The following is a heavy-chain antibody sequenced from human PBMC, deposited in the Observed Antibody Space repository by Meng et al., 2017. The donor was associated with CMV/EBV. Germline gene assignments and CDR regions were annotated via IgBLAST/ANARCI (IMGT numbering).Heavy chain of an antibody. Sequence: GGSLRLSCPASGFSSSSYAMSWVRQAPGKGLEWVSAISGSGGSTYYADSVKGRFTIARDNSKNTLYLQMNSLRAEDTAVYYCAKYALVVVPAAIPDYFDYWGQGTLVTVSS. CDR3: AKYALVVVPAAIPDYFDY. J-gene: IGHJ4*02. CDR2: ISGSGGST. CDR1: GFSSSSYA. V-gene: IGHV3-23*01. D-gene: IGHD2-2*01.